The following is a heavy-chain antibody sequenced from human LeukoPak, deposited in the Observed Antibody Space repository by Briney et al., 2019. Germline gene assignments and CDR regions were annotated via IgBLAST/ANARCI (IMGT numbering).Heavy chain of an antibody. J-gene: IGHJ5*02. CDR1: GSSMSSYY. CDR3: ARAPGVGGGPVAGTNWFDP. Sequence: PSETLSLTCTVSGSSMSSYYWSWIRQPPGKGLEWIGYIYHSGTTNYNPSLKSRVTISVDKSKKQLSLKLNSVTAADTAVYYCARAPGVGGGPVAGTNWFDPWGQGTLVTVSS. CDR2: IYHSGTT. D-gene: IGHD6-19*01. V-gene: IGHV4-59*01.